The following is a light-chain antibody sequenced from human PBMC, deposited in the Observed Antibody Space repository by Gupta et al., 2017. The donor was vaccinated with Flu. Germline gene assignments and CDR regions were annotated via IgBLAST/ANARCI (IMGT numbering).Light chain of an antibody. V-gene: IGKV1-27*01. CDR1: QGISNY. Sequence: DLQMTQSPSSLSASVGDSVTITCRASQGISNYLAWYQQKPGKVPKLLIYAASTLQSGVPSRFSGRGSGTDFTPTISSLQPEDVATYYCQNNNCAPLTFGQGTKVEIK. J-gene: IGKJ1*01. CDR2: AAS. CDR3: QNNNCAPLT.